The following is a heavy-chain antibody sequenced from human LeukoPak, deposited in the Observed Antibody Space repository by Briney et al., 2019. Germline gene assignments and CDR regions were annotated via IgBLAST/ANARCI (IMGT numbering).Heavy chain of an antibody. D-gene: IGHD3-22*01. CDR2: INPSGGST. CDR1: GYTFTSYY. V-gene: IGHV1-46*01. J-gene: IGHJ5*02. CDR3: ARDEGEYYDSSGYIDP. Sequence: ASVMVSCKASGYTFTSYYMHWVRQAPGQGLEWMGIINPSGGSTSYAQKFQGRVTMTRDMSTSTVYMELSSLRSEDTAVYYCARDEGEYYDSSGYIDPWGQGTLVTVSS.